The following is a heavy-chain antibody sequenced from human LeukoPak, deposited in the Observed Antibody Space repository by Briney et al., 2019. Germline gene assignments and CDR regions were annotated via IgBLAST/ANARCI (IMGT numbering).Heavy chain of an antibody. D-gene: IGHD6-13*01. Sequence: GGSLRLSCAASGFTFDDYAMHWVRQAPGKGLEWVSLISGDGGNTYYADSVKGRFTISRDNSKNSLYLQMNSLRTEDTALYYCAKDYNSDLGYSSSWYDYWGQGTLVTVSS. J-gene: IGHJ4*02. CDR3: AKDYNSDLGYSSSWYDY. CDR2: ISGDGGNT. CDR1: GFTFDDYA. V-gene: IGHV3-43*02.